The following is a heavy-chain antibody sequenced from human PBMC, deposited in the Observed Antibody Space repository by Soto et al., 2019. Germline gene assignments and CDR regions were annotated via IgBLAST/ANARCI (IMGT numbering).Heavy chain of an antibody. J-gene: IGHJ2*01. V-gene: IGHV3-7*05. CDR2: IKQDGSEK. CDR1: GFTFSSYW. D-gene: IGHD4-17*01. Sequence: GGSLRLSCAASGFTFSSYWMSWVRQAPGKGLEWVANIKQDGSEKYYVDSVKGRFTISRDNAKNSLYLQMNSLRAEDTAVYYCARDSDYGDYGSRYFDLWGRGTLVTVSS. CDR3: ARDSDYGDYGSRYFDL.